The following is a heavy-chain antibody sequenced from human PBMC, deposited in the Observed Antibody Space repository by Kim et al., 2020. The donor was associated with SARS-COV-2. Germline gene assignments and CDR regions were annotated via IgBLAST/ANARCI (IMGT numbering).Heavy chain of an antibody. Sequence: GESLKISCQGSGYSFSNSWIGWVRQMPGEGLEWMGSIYPDDSDTRYSPSFQGQVTISADKSINTAYLQWSSLKASDTAIYFCASEVRYSGGWYPYWGQGTLVTVSS. CDR2: IYPDDSDT. V-gene: IGHV5-51*01. CDR1: GYSFSNSW. D-gene: IGHD6-19*01. J-gene: IGHJ4*02. CDR3: ASEVRYSGGWYPY.